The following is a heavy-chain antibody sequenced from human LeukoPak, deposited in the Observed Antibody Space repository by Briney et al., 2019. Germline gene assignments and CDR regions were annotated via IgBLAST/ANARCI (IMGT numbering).Heavy chain of an antibody. J-gene: IGHJ3*02. CDR3: ARGVPAFASFDI. CDR2: IYHSGST. D-gene: IGHD2-2*01. Sequence: PSETLSLTCTVSGGSISSYYWSWIRQPPGKGLEWIGYIYHSGSTNYNPSLKSRVTISVDTSKNQFSLKLSSVTAADTAVYYCARGVPAFASFDIWGQGTMVTVSS. V-gene: IGHV4-59*01. CDR1: GGSISSYY.